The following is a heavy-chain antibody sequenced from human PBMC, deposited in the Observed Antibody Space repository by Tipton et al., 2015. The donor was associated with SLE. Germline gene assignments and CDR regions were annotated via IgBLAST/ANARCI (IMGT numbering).Heavy chain of an antibody. D-gene: IGHD6-13*01. Sequence: SLRLSCGASGFTLSRDAMHWVRQAPGKGLEWVAVISYDESHKYYSDSVKGRFTISRDNSKNTLYLQMKSLRPEDTALYYCAKSLIVSARIAAAGIDSWGQGTLVTVSS. CDR2: ISYDESHK. CDR1: GFTLSRDA. CDR3: AKSLIVSARIAAAGIDS. V-gene: IGHV3-30*04. J-gene: IGHJ4*02.